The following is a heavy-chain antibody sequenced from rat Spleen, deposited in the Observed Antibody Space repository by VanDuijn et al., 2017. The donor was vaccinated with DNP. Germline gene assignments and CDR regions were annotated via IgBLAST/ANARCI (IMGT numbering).Heavy chain of an antibody. CDR3: ARHELGGFDY. CDR1: GFTFSDYA. D-gene: IGHD5-1*01. Sequence: EVQLVESGGGLGQPGRSLKLSCAASGFTFSDYAMAWVRQAPKKGLEWVATISYDGSRTYYRDSVKGRFTISRDNAKSTLYLQMDSLRSEDTATYYCARHELGGFDYWGQGVMVTVSS. V-gene: IGHV5-17*01. J-gene: IGHJ2*01. CDR2: ISYDGSRT.